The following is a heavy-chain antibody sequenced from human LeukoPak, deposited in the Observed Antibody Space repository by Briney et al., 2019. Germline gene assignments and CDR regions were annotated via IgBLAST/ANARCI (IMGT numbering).Heavy chain of an antibody. D-gene: IGHD3-10*01. CDR1: GGSISSSNW. CDR2: IYYSGST. Sequence: SETLSLTCAVSGGSISSSNWWSWVRQPPGKGLEWIGYIYYSGSTYYNPSLKSRVTISVGTSKNQFSLKLSSVTAADTAVYYCATIIGERDYWGQGTLVTVSS. V-gene: IGHV4-4*02. CDR3: ATIIGERDY. J-gene: IGHJ4*02.